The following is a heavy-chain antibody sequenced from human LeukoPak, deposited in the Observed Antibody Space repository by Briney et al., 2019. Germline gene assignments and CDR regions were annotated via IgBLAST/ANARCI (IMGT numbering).Heavy chain of an antibody. V-gene: IGHV4-34*01. J-gene: IGHJ5*02. CDR2: INHSGST. Sequence: SETLSLTCAVYGGSFSGYYWSWIRQPPGKGLEWIGEINHSGSTNYNPSLKSRVTISVDTSKNQFSLKLSSVTAADTAVYYCARLRSSSWENWFDPWGQGTLVTVSS. D-gene: IGHD6-13*01. CDR3: ARLRSSSWENWFDP. CDR1: GGSFSGYY.